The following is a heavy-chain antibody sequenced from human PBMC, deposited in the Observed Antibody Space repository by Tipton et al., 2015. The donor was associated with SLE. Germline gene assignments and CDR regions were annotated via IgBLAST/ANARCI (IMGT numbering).Heavy chain of an antibody. CDR3: AKFEKTTDFYLDS. Sequence: SLRLSCATSGFTFSSYALGWVRRAPGKGLEWVSAISGGGGSTYYADFVKGRFSISIDKSKKTLFLQMNSLRVDDTATYYCAKFEKTTDFYLDSWGQGTLVSVSP. CDR2: ISGGGGST. J-gene: IGHJ4*02. V-gene: IGHV3-23*01. CDR1: GFTFSSYA. D-gene: IGHD1/OR15-1a*01.